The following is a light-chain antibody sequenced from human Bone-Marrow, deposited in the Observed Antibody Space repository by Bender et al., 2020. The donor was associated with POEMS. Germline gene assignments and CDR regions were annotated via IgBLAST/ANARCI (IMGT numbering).Light chain of an antibody. Sequence: QSALTQPASVSASPGQSITISCTGTTSEFDTHNSLSWYQHHPGKVPKVLIYDVSARPSGLSNRFSGSKSGSTASLTISGLQAEDEADYYCCSYAATTTIRVFGTGTKVTVL. CDR2: DVS. CDR3: CSYAATTTIRV. J-gene: IGLJ1*01. CDR1: TSEFDTHNS. V-gene: IGLV2-23*02.